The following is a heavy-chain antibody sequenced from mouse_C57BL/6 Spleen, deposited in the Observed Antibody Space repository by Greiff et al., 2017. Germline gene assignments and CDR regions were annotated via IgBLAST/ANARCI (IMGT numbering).Heavy chain of an antibody. J-gene: IGHJ2*01. V-gene: IGHV1-69*01. CDR1: GYTFTSYW. CDR3: ARGGTTVVAKDY. D-gene: IGHD1-1*01. CDR2: IDPSDSYT. Sequence: VQLQQPGAELVMPGASVKLSCKASGYTFTSYWMHWVKQRPGQGLEWIGEIDPSDSYTNYNQKFKGKSPLTVDKSSSTAYMQLSSLTSEDSAVYYCARGGTTVVAKDYWGQGTTLTVSS.